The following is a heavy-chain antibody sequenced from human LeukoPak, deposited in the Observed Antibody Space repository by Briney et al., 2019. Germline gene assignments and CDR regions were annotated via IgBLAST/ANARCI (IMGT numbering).Heavy chain of an antibody. J-gene: IGHJ4*02. CDR2: IYSGGST. CDR3: ARGTYSSSWYVYYFDY. Sequence: PGGSLRLSCGASGFTVSSNYMSWVRQAPGKGLEWVSVIYSGGSTYYADSVKGRFTISRDNSKNTLYLQMNSLRAEDTAVYYCARGTYSSSWYVYYFDYWGQGTLVTVSS. V-gene: IGHV3-66*02. CDR1: GFTVSSNY. D-gene: IGHD6-13*01.